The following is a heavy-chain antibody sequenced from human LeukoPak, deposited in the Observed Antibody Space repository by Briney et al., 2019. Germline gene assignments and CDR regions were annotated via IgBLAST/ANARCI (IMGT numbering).Heavy chain of an antibody. CDR3: AKDLEYYDFWSGYYSPFVY. Sequence: PGGSLRLSCAASGFTFSSYGMHWVRQAPGKGLEWVAVIWYDGSNKYYADSVKGRFTISRDNSKNTLYLQMNSLRAEDTAVYYCAKDLEYYDFWSGYYSPFVYWGQGTLVTVSS. D-gene: IGHD3-3*01. V-gene: IGHV3-33*06. CDR2: IWYDGSNK. CDR1: GFTFSSYG. J-gene: IGHJ4*02.